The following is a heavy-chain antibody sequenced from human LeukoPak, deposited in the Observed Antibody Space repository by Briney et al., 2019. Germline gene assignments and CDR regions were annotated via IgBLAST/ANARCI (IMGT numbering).Heavy chain of an antibody. V-gene: IGHV4-30-4*01. CDR2: IYYSGSS. D-gene: IGHD3-16*01. Sequence: PSETLSLTCTVSNGSISSGDHYWSWIRRPPGQGLEWIGNIYYSGSSYYNPSLKSRVTISVDPSKNQFSLSLNSVTAADTAMYYCARDTVFRIDPWGQGVLVTVSS. CDR1: NGSISSGDHY. CDR3: ARDTVFRIDP. J-gene: IGHJ5*02.